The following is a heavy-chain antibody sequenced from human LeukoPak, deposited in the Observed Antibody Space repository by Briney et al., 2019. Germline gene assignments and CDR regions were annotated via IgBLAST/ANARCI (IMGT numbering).Heavy chain of an antibody. D-gene: IGHD3-16*01. CDR1: GFTFSSYS. CDR3: ASTDLGYADDY. J-gene: IGHJ4*02. Sequence: GGSLRLSCAASGFTFSSYSMNWVRQAPGKGLEWVSYISSSSSTIYYADSVKGRFTIPRDNAKNSLYLQMNSLRAEDTAVYYCASTDLGYADDYWGQGTLVTVSS. V-gene: IGHV3-48*04. CDR2: ISSSSSTI.